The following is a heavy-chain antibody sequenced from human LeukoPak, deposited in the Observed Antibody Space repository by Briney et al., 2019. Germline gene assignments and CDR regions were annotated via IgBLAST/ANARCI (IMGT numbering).Heavy chain of an antibody. CDR1: GYTFTGYY. V-gene: IGHV1-2*02. Sequence: GASVKVSCKASGYTFTGYYMHWVRQAPGQGLEWMGWINPNSIGTNYAQKFQGRVTMTRDTSISTAYMELTRLRSDDTAVYYCARDNGDYWFDYWGQGTLVTVSS. CDR3: ARDNGDYWFDY. CDR2: INPNSIGT. D-gene: IGHD4-17*01. J-gene: IGHJ4*02.